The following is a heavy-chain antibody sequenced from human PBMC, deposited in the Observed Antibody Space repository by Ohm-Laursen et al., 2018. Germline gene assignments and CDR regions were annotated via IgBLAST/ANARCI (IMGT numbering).Heavy chain of an antibody. CDR1: SGSISSYY. CDR3: ANTTMDTSGWFVNYFVS. Sequence: SETLSLTCTVSSGSISSYYWSWIRQPPGKGLEWIGYIDYRGSTKYNPSLRSRVTMSIDTSRNQFSLKLSSVTAADTAVYYCANTTMDTSGWFVNYFVSWGQGSLVTVSA. V-gene: IGHV4-59*08. J-gene: IGHJ4*02. CDR2: IDYRGST. D-gene: IGHD6-19*01.